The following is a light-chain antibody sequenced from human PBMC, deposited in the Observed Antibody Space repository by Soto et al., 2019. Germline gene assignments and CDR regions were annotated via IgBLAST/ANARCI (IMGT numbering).Light chain of an antibody. J-gene: IGKJ1*01. Sequence: DIQMTQSPSSLSASVGDRVTITCRASQGISNYLAWYQQRPGKVPKLLIYGATTLQSGVPSRFSGSGTGTDFTLTISSLQPEDVAAYYCQKYNSVPWTFGQGTKVEIK. CDR2: GAT. V-gene: IGKV1-27*01. CDR1: QGISNY. CDR3: QKYNSVPWT.